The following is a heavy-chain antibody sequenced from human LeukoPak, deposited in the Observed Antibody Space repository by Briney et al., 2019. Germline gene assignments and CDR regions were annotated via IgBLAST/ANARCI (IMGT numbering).Heavy chain of an antibody. V-gene: IGHV4-34*01. CDR3: ARGVYGSGFFDY. D-gene: IGHD3-10*01. Sequence: SETLSLTCAVYGGSFSGYYWSWIRQPPGKGLEWIGEINHSGSTNYNPSLKSRVTISVDTSKNQFSLKLSSVTAADTAVYYCARGVYGSGFFDYWGQGTLVTVSS. J-gene: IGHJ4*02. CDR2: INHSGST. CDR1: GGSFSGYY.